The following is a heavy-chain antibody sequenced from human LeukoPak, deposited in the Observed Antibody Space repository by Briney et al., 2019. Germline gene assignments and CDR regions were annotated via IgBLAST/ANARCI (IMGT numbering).Heavy chain of an antibody. Sequence: PGRSLRLSCTTSGFTFGEYAMSWIRQAPGKGLEGVSIIRRRSYGGTTGYDASVRGRFSISSDDSKSIAYLQMKSLKTDDTAVYYCTRVGSHDGYSYLYMDVWGEGTTVTVSS. D-gene: IGHD1-14*01. J-gene: IGHJ6*03. CDR1: GFTFGEYA. V-gene: IGHV3-49*03. CDR3: TRVGSHDGYSYLYMDV. CDR2: IRRRSYGGTT.